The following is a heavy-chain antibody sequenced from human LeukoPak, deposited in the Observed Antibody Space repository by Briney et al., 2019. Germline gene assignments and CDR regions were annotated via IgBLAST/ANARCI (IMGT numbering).Heavy chain of an antibody. D-gene: IGHD6-19*01. CDR1: GGSISSSSYY. CDR2: IYTSGST. Sequence: SETLSLTCTVSGGSISSSSYYWGWIRQPAGKGLEWIGRIYTSGSTNYNPSLKSRVTMSVDTSKNQFSLKLSSVTAADTAVYYCAREGIAVAGTGGWFDPWGQGTLVTVSS. CDR3: AREGIAVAGTGGWFDP. J-gene: IGHJ5*02. V-gene: IGHV4-61*02.